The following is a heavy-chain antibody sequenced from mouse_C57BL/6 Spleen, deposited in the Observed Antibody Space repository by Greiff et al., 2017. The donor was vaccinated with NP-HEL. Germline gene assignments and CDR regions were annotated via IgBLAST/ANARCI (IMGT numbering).Heavy chain of an antibody. CDR2: INPCSGYT. CDR1: GYTFTSYT. V-gene: IGHV1-4*01. CDR3: ARSFITTVMDY. Sequence: VQLQPSGAELARPGASVKMSCKASGYTFTSYTMPWVKQRPGQGLEWIGYINPCSGYTKYTQKFKYTTTLTVDKSSSTAYMQLSSLTSEDSAVYYCARSFITTVMDYWGQGTSVTVSS. D-gene: IGHD1-1*01. J-gene: IGHJ4*01.